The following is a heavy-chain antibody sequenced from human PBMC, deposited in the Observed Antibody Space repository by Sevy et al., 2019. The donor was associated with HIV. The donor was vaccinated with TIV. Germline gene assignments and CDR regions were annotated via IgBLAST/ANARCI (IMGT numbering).Heavy chain of an antibody. CDR2: ISNSGDRT. CDR3: AKTLGAIASPFDY. CDR1: GFSFNTYA. D-gene: IGHD7-27*01. J-gene: IGHJ4*02. V-gene: IGHV3-23*01. Sequence: GGSLRLSCAASGFSFNTYAMTWVRQAPGKGLEWVSVISNSGDRTYYADSVKGRFTISRDNSKNTLYLQMISLRAEDTAVYYRAKTLGAIASPFDYRGQGTLVTVSS.